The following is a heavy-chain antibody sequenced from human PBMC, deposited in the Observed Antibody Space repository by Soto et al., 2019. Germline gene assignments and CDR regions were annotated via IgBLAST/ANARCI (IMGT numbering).Heavy chain of an antibody. J-gene: IGHJ3*02. Sequence: QVQLQESGPGLVKPSQTLSLTCTVSGGSISSGGYYWSWIRQHPGKGLEWIGYIYYSGSTYYNPSLKRRFTISVDTSKNQFSLKLSSVTAADTAVYYCACIAVSLGAFDIWGQGTMVTVSS. CDR2: IYYSGST. CDR1: GGSISSGGYY. CDR3: ACIAVSLGAFDI. D-gene: IGHD6-19*01. V-gene: IGHV4-31*03.